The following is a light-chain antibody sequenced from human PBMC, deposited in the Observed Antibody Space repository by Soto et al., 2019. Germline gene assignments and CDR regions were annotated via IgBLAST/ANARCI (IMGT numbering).Light chain of an antibody. Sequence: EIVLTQSPGTLSLSPGERATLSCRASQSVSSSYLAWYQQKPGQAPRLLIYGASSRATVIPDRFSGSGSGTDFTLTISRLVPEDFAVYYCQQYGSSPSWTFGQGTKVDI. J-gene: IGKJ1*01. CDR3: QQYGSSPSWT. CDR2: GAS. V-gene: IGKV3-20*01. CDR1: QSVSSSY.